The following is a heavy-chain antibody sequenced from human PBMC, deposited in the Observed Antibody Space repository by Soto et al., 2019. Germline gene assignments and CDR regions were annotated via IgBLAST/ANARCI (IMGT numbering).Heavy chain of an antibody. CDR2: IKSKIDGGAT. CDR1: GFTFSKAW. D-gene: IGHD3-22*01. CDR3: TTERRYYYDSGGY. V-gene: IGHV3-15*01. J-gene: IGHJ4*02. Sequence: EVQLLESGGGLVQPGGSLRLSCAASGFTFSKAWMSWVRQAPGKGLEWVGHIKSKIDGGATDYAAPVKGRFSISRDDSKNTLYLQMNNLETEDTALYYCTTERRYYYDSGGYWGQGTLVTVSS.